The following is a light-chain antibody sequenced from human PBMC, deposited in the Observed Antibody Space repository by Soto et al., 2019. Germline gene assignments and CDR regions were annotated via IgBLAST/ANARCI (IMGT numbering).Light chain of an antibody. J-gene: IGKJ1*01. V-gene: IGKV3-20*01. Sequence: ILFTQSPGNLSLSPGERATLSCRASQSVSNNYLAWYQRKPGKAPRLLIYGASNTATGIPDRLSGSGSGTDFTLTISRLEPEDFAVYYCQQYGSSGTFGQGTKVDIK. CDR2: GAS. CDR3: QQYGSSGT. CDR1: QSVSNNY.